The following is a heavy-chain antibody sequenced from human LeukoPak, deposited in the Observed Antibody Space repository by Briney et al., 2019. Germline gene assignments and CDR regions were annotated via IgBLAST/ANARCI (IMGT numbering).Heavy chain of an antibody. Sequence: PSETLSLTCAVYGGSFSGYYWSWIRQPPGKGLEWIGEINHSGSTNYNPSLKSRVTISVDTSKNQFSLKLSSVTAADTAVYYCARGPVQAEAVAGHWGYFDYWGQGTLVTVSS. V-gene: IGHV4-34*01. CDR1: GGSFSGYY. D-gene: IGHD6-19*01. CDR3: ARGPVQAEAVAGHWGYFDY. J-gene: IGHJ4*02. CDR2: INHSGST.